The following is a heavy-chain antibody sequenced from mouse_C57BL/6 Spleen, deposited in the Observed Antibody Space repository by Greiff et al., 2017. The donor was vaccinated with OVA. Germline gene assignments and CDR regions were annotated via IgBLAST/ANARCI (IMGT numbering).Heavy chain of an antibody. CDR1: GYTFTSYW. V-gene: IGHV1-61*01. Sequence: QVQLQQPGAELVRPGSSVKLSCKASGYTFTSYWMDWVKQRPGQGLEWIGNIYPSDSETHYNQKFKDKATLTVDKSSSTAYMPLSSLTSEDSAVYYCARVYYYGSSSAWFAYWGQGTLVTVSA. D-gene: IGHD1-1*01. CDR2: IYPSDSET. CDR3: ARVYYYGSSSAWFAY. J-gene: IGHJ3*01.